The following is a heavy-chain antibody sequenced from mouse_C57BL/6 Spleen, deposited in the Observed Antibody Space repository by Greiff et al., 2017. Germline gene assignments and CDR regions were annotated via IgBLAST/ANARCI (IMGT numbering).Heavy chain of an antibody. J-gene: IGHJ3*01. D-gene: IGHD1-1*01. CDR3: ASAYYYGSSYDVAY. CDR2: IYPGDGDT. Sequence: VQLQQSGPELVKPGASVKISCKASGYAFSSSWMNWVKQRPGKGLEWIGRIYPGDGDTNYNGKFKGKATLTADKSSSTAYMQLSSLTSEDSAVYFCASAYYYGSSYDVAYWGQGTLVTVSA. V-gene: IGHV1-82*01. CDR1: GYAFSSSW.